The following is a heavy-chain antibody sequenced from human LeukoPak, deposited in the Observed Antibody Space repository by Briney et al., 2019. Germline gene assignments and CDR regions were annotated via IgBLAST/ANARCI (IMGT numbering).Heavy chain of an antibody. CDR1: GFTFSDYY. CDR3: ARFPDTAMATGYFDY. Sequence: GGSLRLSCAASGFTFSDYYMSWIRQAPGKGLEWVSYISSSGSTIYYADSVKGRFTISRDNAKNSLYLQMNSLRAEDTAVYYCARFPDTAMATGYFDYWGQGTLVTVSS. CDR2: ISSSGSTI. D-gene: IGHD5-18*01. J-gene: IGHJ4*02. V-gene: IGHV3-11*01.